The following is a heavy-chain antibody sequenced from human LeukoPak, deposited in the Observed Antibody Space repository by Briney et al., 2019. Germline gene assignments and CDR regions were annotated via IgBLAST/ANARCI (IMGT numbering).Heavy chain of an antibody. J-gene: IGHJ5*02. CDR1: GFTFTTYS. CDR3: ARDLHYYDTTENAP. CDR2: ISTRDTFI. Sequence: GGSLRLSCEASGFTFTTYSMTWVRQTPGEGLEWVSSISTRDTFINYADSVKGRFTISRDNAKNSLYLQMNSLTADDTAVYYCARDLHYYDTTENAPWGQGTLVTVSS. V-gene: IGHV3-21*01. D-gene: IGHD3-22*01.